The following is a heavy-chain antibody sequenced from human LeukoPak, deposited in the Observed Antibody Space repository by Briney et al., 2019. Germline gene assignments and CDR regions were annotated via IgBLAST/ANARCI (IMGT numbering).Heavy chain of an antibody. CDR1: GYSISSGYY. D-gene: IGHD2-2*01. CDR2: IYHSGST. Sequence: PSETLSLTCTVSGYSISSGYYGGWIRQPPGKGLEWIGSIYHSGSTYYNPSLKSRVTISVDTSKDQFSLKLSSVTAADTAVYYCARYCSSTSCYFDYWGQGTLVTVSS. V-gene: IGHV4-38-2*02. CDR3: ARYCSSTSCYFDY. J-gene: IGHJ4*02.